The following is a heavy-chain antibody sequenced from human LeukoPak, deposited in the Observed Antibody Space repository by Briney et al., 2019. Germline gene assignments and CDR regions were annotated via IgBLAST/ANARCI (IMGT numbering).Heavy chain of an antibody. CDR2: IIPIFGTA. D-gene: IGHD5-12*01. J-gene: IGHJ6*04. CDR1: GGTFSSYA. Sequence: SVKVSCTASGGTFSSYAIGWVRQAPGQGLEWMGGIIPIFGTANYAQKFQGRVTITADESTSTAYMELSSLRSEDTAVYYCARDLVEDIVASYRTYYGMDVWGKGTTVTVSS. CDR3: ARDLVEDIVASYRTYYGMDV. V-gene: IGHV1-69*13.